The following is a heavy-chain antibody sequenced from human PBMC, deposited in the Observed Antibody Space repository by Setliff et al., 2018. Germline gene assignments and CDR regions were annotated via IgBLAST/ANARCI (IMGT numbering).Heavy chain of an antibody. Sequence: ASVKVSCKASGHTFTSYFMQWVRQAPGQGLEWMGKINPSGGYTIYAQKFQGRVTMTRDTSTSTVYLELSSLRSEDTAVYYCARGLIVLPGPSGDMGYFDYWGQGTLVTVSS. CDR3: ARGLIVLPGPSGDMGYFDY. CDR1: GHTFTSYF. V-gene: IGHV1-46*01. D-gene: IGHD2-8*01. CDR2: INPSGGYT. J-gene: IGHJ4*02.